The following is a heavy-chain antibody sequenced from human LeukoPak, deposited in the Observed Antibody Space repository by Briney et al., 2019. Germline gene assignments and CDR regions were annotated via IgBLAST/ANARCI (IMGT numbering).Heavy chain of an antibody. CDR3: AVTLVESHYYGSGTFDH. J-gene: IGHJ5*02. CDR2: INSDGRSI. CDR1: GFNISNYW. D-gene: IGHD3-10*01. Sequence: GGSLRLSCAASGFNISNYWMHWVRQVPGKGLVRVSRINSDGRSISYADSVKGRFTISRDNAKNTLYQQMNSLRAEDTAVYYCAVTLVESHYYGSGTFDHWGQGTLVTVSS. V-gene: IGHV3-74*01.